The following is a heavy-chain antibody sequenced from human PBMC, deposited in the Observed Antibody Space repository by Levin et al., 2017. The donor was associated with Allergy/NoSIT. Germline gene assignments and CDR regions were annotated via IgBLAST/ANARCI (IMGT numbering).Heavy chain of an antibody. CDR3: ARGKRYFDL. J-gene: IGHJ2*01. V-gene: IGHV3-30*04. CDR1: GFTFSSYA. CDR2: ISYDGSNK. Sequence: PGGSLRLSCAASGFTFSSYAMHWVRQAPGKGLEWVAVISYDGSNKYYADSVKGRFTISRDNSKNTLYLQMNSLRAEDTAVYYCARGKRYFDLWGRGTLVTVSS.